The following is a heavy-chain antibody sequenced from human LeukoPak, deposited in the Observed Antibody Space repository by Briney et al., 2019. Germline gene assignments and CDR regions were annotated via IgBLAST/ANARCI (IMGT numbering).Heavy chain of an antibody. J-gene: IGHJ4*02. V-gene: IGHV3-43*01. D-gene: IGHD3-10*02. CDR3: AKELDTMFFDY. CDR2: AGWAGGTT. CDR1: GFNFDRYT. Sequence: GGSLRLSCATSGFNFDRYTIHWVRQAPGKGLEWVSLAGWAGGTTFYSDSVRGRFTISRDSGGKSVYLQMNSLTTDDTAFYFCAKELDTMFFDYWGQGALVTASS.